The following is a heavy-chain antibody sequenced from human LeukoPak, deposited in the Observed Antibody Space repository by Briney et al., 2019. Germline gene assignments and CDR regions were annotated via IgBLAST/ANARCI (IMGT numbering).Heavy chain of an antibody. J-gene: IGHJ4*02. Sequence: GRSLRLSCAASGFTFSSYGMHWVRQAPGKGLGWVAVISYDGSNKYYADSVKGRFTISRDNSNNTLYLQMNSLRAEDTAVYYCAKDSGSYYNDPDYWGQGTLVTVSS. V-gene: IGHV3-30*18. CDR2: ISYDGSNK. CDR3: AKDSGSYYNDPDY. CDR1: GFTFSSYG. D-gene: IGHD3-10*01.